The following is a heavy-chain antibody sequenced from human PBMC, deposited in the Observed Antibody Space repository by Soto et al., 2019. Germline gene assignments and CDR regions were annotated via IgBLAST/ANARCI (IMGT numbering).Heavy chain of an antibody. CDR2: LSWNSVAI. D-gene: IGHD3-22*01. CDR1: GFTFDDYA. J-gene: IGHJ4*02. Sequence: EVQLVESGGGLVQPGRSLRLSCAASGFTFDDYAMHWVRQAPGKGLEWVSGLSWNSVAIGYADSVKGRFTISRDNAKNSLYLQMNSLRVEDTALYYCAKGPYDSTGYYNFDFWGQGILVTVSS. CDR3: AKGPYDSTGYYNFDF. V-gene: IGHV3-9*01.